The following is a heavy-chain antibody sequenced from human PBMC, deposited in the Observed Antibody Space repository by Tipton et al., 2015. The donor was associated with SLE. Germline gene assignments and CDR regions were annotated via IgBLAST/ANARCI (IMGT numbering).Heavy chain of an antibody. J-gene: IGHJ4*02. V-gene: IGHV3-74*01. Sequence: SLRLSCAASGFTFSSYWMHWVRQAPGKGLVWVSRINSDGSSTSYADSVKGRFTISRDNAKNTLYLQMNSLRAEDTAVYWCTRDMGIDHLFDYWGQGILVTVSS. CDR3: TRDMGIDHLFDY. D-gene: IGHD2-21*01. CDR2: INSDGSST. CDR1: GFTFSSYW.